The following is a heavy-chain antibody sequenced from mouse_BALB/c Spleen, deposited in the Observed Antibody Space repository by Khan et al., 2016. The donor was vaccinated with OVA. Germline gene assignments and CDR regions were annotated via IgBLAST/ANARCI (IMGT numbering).Heavy chain of an antibody. V-gene: IGHV3-2*02. CDR1: GYSITSGYG. J-gene: IGHJ2*01. D-gene: IGHD1-2*01. CDR3: DRTARIKY. Sequence: EVELVESGPGLVKPSQSLSLTCTVTGYSITSGYGWNWIRQFPGNKLEWMGYISYSGSTNYNPSLKSRISITRDTSKNQFFLQLNSVTTEDTATYDCDRTARIKYWGQGTTLTVSS. CDR2: ISYSGST.